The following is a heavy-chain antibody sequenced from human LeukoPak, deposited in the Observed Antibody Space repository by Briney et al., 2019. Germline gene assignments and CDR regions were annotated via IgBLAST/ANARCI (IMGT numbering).Heavy chain of an antibody. CDR2: ISGSGHDI. D-gene: IGHD3-16*02. V-gene: IGHV3-11*04. CDR1: RFTFCDSY. J-gene: IGHJ3*02. Sequence: PGEALILSCAASRFTFCDSYMTWVRQAPGKGVEWVAYISGSGHDINYLDAVKGRLTISRDNAKNSLYLQMNSLRAEDTAVYYCARVPAGVIGMKDAFDIWGQGTMVTVSS. CDR3: ARVPAGVIGMKDAFDI.